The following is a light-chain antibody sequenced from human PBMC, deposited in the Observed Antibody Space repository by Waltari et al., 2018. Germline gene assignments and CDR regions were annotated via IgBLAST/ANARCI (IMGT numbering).Light chain of an antibody. V-gene: IGKV4-1*01. J-gene: IGKJ2*01. CDR2: WAS. CDR3: QQYLTLPYT. CDR1: LSILYNFNNKNS. Sequence: EMTQSPDSLPVSLGERATINCKSSLSILYNFNNKNSLAWFQQKPGQHPKLIIRWASTREFGVPDRFSGSWSGTDFTLTISSLQSEDVAVYYCQQYLTLPYTFGQGTKLEIK.